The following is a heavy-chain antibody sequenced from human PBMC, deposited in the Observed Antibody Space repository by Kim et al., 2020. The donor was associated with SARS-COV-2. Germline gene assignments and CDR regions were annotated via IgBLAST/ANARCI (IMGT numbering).Heavy chain of an antibody. CDR2: IYYSGST. J-gene: IGHJ6*02. CDR1: GGSISSGGYY. CDR3: AREPLQGFGDDRDFYYYYGMDV. D-gene: IGHD3-10*01. Sequence: SETLSLTCTVSGGSISSGGYYWSWIRQHPGKGLEWIGYIYYSGSTYYNPSLKSRVTISVDTSKNQFSLRLSSVTAADTAVYYCAREPLQGFGDDRDFYYYYGMDVWGQGTTVTVSS. V-gene: IGHV4-31*03.